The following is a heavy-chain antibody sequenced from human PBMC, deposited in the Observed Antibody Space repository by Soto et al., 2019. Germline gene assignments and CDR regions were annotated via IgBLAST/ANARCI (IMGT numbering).Heavy chain of an antibody. Sequence: SETLSLTCTVSGGSISSSSYYWGWIRQPPGKGLEWIGSIYYSGNTYYNPSLKSRVTISIDTSKNQFSLKLSSVTAADTAMFYCARHVPGYYSYIDVWGKGTTVTVSS. D-gene: IGHD2-2*01. V-gene: IGHV4-39*01. CDR3: ARHVPGYYSYIDV. J-gene: IGHJ6*03. CDR2: IYYSGNT. CDR1: GGSISSSSYY.